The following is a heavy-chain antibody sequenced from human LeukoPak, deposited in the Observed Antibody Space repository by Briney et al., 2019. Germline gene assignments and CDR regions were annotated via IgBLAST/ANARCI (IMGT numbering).Heavy chain of an antibody. J-gene: IGHJ1*01. Sequence: SLRLSCAASGFTFDDYAMHWVRQAPGKGLEWVSGISWNSGSIGYADSVKGRFTISRDNAKNSLYLQMNSLRAEDTALYYCAKGDVLLWFGEFQHWGQGTLVTVSS. CDR2: ISWNSGSI. V-gene: IGHV3-9*01. CDR1: GFTFDDYA. CDR3: AKGDVLLWFGEFQH. D-gene: IGHD3-10*01.